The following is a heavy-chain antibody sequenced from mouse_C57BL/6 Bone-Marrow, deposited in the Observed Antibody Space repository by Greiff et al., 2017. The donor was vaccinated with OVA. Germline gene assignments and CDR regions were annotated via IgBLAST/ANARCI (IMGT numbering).Heavy chain of an antibody. CDR1: GYTFTSYW. D-gene: IGHD2-1*01. Sequence: HSWTFLSLPGSSVKLSCTTSGYTFTSYWMHWVKQRPGQGLEWIGAIYPGNSDTSYNQKFKGKAKLTAVTSASTAYMELSSLTNEDSAVYYCTREEDGNYVEDYWGQGTTLTVSS. CDR2: IYPGNSDT. J-gene: IGHJ2*01. V-gene: IGHV1-5*01. CDR3: TREEDGNYVEDY.